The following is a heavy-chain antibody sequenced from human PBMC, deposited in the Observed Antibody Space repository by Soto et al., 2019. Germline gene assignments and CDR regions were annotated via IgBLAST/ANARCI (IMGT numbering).Heavy chain of an antibody. J-gene: IGHJ4*02. CDR3: ARDCPKAGATARCVVDY. Sequence: GASVKVSCKASGYTFTSYGISWVRQAPGQGLEWMGWISAYNGNTNYAQTLQGRVTMTTDTSTSTAYMELRSLRSDDTAVYYCARDCPKAGATARCVVDYWGQETLVTVSS. CDR2: ISAYNGNT. D-gene: IGHD1-26*01. V-gene: IGHV1-18*01. CDR1: GYTFTSYG.